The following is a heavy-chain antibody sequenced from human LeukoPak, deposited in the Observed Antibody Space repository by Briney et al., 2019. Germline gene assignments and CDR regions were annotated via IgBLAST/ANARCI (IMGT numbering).Heavy chain of an antibody. V-gene: IGHV3-74*01. CDR2: INSVGIST. CDR1: GFTFSSYW. CDR3: ARDLILADNGGSSAHDY. D-gene: IGHD2-15*01. J-gene: IGHJ4*02. Sequence: GGSLRLSCAASGFTFSSYWLHWVRPAPGKGLVWVSRINSVGISTSYADSAKGRFTISRDNAKNSLYLQMDSLRVEDTALYYCARDLILADNGGSSAHDYWGQGTLVTVSS.